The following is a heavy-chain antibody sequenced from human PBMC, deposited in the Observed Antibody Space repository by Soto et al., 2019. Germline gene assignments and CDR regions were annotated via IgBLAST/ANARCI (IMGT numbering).Heavy chain of an antibody. CDR1: GFTFSDYY. D-gene: IGHD6-13*01. J-gene: IGHJ4*02. V-gene: IGHV3-11*06. Sequence: GGSLRLSCAASGFTFSDYYMSWIRQAPGKGLEWVSYISSSSSYTNYADSVKGRFTISRDNAKNSLYLQMNSLRAEDTAVYYCARGATSSSWPYYFDYWGQGTLVTVSS. CDR2: ISSSSSYT. CDR3: ARGATSSSWPYYFDY.